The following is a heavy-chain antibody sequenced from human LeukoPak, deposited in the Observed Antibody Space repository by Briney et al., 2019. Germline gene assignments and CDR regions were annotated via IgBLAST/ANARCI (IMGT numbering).Heavy chain of an antibody. V-gene: IGHV3-30*02. CDR1: GFTFSNYG. CDR2: TRYDGSNR. J-gene: IGHJ4*02. CDR3: AKRMSYYDSSPADY. D-gene: IGHD3-22*01. Sequence: GGSLRLSCAAPGFTFSNYGMHWVRQAPGKGLEWVAFTRYDGSNRYYADSVKGRFTTSRDNFKNTLYLKMNSLRADDTAIYYCAKRMSYYDSSPADYWGQGTLVTVSS.